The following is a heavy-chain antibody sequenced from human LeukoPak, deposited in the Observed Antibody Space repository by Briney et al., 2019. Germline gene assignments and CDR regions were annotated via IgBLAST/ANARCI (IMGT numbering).Heavy chain of an antibody. D-gene: IGHD6-19*01. Sequence: GGSLRLSCAASGFTFSSYSMNWVRQAPGKGLEWVSYISSSSSTISYADSVKGRFTISRDNSKNTLDLQMNSLRAEDTAVYYCAKDTYSSGWSPNDAFDIWGQGTMVTVSS. J-gene: IGHJ3*02. CDR1: GFTFSSYS. V-gene: IGHV3-48*01. CDR3: AKDTYSSGWSPNDAFDI. CDR2: ISSSSSTI.